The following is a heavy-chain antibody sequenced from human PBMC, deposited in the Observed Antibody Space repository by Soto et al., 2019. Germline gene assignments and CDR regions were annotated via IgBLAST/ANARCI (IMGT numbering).Heavy chain of an antibody. V-gene: IGHV4-59*01. CDR3: ARGSMGGEPERFFDY. J-gene: IGHJ4*02. CDR1: GGSISSYY. D-gene: IGHD1-26*01. Sequence: SETLSLTCTVSGGSISSYYWSWIRQPPGKGLEWIGYIYYSGSTNYNPSLKSRVTISVDTSKNQFSLKLSSVTAADTAVYYCARGSMGGEPERFFDYWGQGTLVTVSS. CDR2: IYYSGST.